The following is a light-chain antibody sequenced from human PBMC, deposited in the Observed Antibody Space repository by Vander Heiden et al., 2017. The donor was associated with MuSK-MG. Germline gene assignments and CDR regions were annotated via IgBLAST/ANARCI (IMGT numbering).Light chain of an antibody. CDR3: YCATDNNGV. J-gene: IGLJ1*01. CDR2: KDS. V-gene: IGLV3-27*01. CDR1: LLARKY. Sequence: SYELTQPSSVSVSPGQTARITCSGDLLARKYARWFQQKPGQAPGWVIFKDSERPSGIPERFSGSSSGAKVTLTISGAQVEDEGDDYCYCATDNNGVFGTGTTVSVL.